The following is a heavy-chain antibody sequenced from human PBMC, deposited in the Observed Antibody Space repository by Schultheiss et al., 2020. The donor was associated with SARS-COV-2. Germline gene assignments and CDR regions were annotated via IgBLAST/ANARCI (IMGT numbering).Heavy chain of an antibody. D-gene: IGHD3-3*01. Sequence: ASVKVSCKASGYTFTSYDINWVRQATGQGLEWMGWMNPNSGNTGYAQKFQGRVTMTRNTSISTAYMELSSLRSEDTAVYYCARAKARVYDFWSGYHYYYYMDVWGKGTTVTVSS. J-gene: IGHJ6*03. V-gene: IGHV1-8*01. CDR1: GYTFTSYD. CDR2: MNPNSGNT. CDR3: ARAKARVYDFWSGYHYYYYMDV.